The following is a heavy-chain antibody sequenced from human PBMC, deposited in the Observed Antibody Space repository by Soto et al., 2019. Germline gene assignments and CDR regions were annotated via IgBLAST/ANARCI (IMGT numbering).Heavy chain of an antibody. V-gene: IGHV3-30*18. CDR3: AKTIAYYYDSSGYSPLHY. J-gene: IGHJ4*02. Sequence: SLRLSCAASGFTFSSYGMHWVRQAPGKGLEWVAVISYDGSNKYYADSVKGRFTISRDNSKNTLYLQMNSLRAEDTAVYYCAKTIAYYYDSSGYSPLHYWGQGTLVTVSS. CDR1: GFTFSSYG. D-gene: IGHD3-22*01. CDR2: ISYDGSNK.